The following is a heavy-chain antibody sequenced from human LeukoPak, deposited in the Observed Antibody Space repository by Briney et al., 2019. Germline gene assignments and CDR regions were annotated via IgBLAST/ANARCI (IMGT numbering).Heavy chain of an antibody. Sequence: GGSLRLSCAASGFTVSNKYMTWVRQAPGKGLEWVSLIYSDGRTYYADSVKGRCTISRDNSKNTLYLQMNSLRAEDTAVYYCAKTSSGWYFQRTKSYMDVWGKGTTVIVSS. CDR3: AKTSSGWYFQRTKSYMDV. D-gene: IGHD6-19*01. V-gene: IGHV3-53*05. J-gene: IGHJ6*04. CDR1: GFTVSNKY. CDR2: IYSDGRT.